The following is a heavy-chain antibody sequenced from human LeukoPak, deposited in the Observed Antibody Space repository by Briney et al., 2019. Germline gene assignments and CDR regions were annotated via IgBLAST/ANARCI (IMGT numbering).Heavy chain of an antibody. Sequence: SSQTLSLTCTVSGGSISSGSYYWSWIRQPPGKGLEWIGYIYYSGSTNYNPSLKSRVTISVDTSKNQFSLKLSSVTAADTAVYYCARSRGGYYDSSGYYSDAFDIWGQGTTVTVSS. D-gene: IGHD3-22*01. CDR3: ARSRGGYYDSSGYYSDAFDI. J-gene: IGHJ3*02. CDR1: GGSISSGSYY. V-gene: IGHV4-61*01. CDR2: IYYSGST.